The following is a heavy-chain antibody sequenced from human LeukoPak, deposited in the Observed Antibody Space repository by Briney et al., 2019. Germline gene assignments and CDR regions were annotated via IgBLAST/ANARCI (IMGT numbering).Heavy chain of an antibody. CDR1: GYTLTKLS. V-gene: IGHV1-24*01. Sequence: GASVKVSCKVSGYTLTKLSMHWVRQAPEKGLEWMGGIVPEDGETIYAQKFQGRVNLTEDTDTAYMELSSLRSEDTAVYYCATAGAAAGKYFYYGMAVWGQGATVTVSS. D-gene: IGHD6-13*01. CDR3: ATAGAAAGKYFYYGMAV. CDR2: IVPEDGET. J-gene: IGHJ6*02.